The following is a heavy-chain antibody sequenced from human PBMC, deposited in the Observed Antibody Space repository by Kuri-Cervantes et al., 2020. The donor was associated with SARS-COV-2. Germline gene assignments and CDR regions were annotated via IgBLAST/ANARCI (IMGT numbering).Heavy chain of an antibody. Sequence: GESLKISCKGSGYSFTSYWIGWVRQMPGKGLEWMGIIYPGDSDTRYSPSFQGQVTISADKSISTAYLQWSSLKASGTAMYYCARQGYRTYYYDSSGYRDAFDIWGQGTMVTVSS. CDR3: ARQGYRTYYYDSSGYRDAFDI. J-gene: IGHJ3*02. CDR2: IYPGDSDT. CDR1: GYSFTSYW. D-gene: IGHD3-22*01. V-gene: IGHV5-51*01.